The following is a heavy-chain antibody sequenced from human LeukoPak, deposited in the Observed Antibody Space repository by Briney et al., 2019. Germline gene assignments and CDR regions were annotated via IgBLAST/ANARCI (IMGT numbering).Heavy chain of an antibody. Sequence: SETLSLTCSVCGGSISSSSYYWGWIRQPPGKGLEWIGSIYYSGSTYYNPSLKSRVTISVDTSKNQFSLKLSSVTAADTAVYYCARQRYSSSPYFDYWGQGTLVTVSS. V-gene: IGHV4-39*01. J-gene: IGHJ4*02. CDR2: IYYSGST. D-gene: IGHD6-19*01. CDR3: ARQRYSSSPYFDY. CDR1: GGSISSSSYY.